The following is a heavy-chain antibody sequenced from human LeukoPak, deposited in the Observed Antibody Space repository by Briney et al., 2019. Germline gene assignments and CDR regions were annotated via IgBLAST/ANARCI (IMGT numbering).Heavy chain of an antibody. Sequence: GGSLRLSCAASGFTFSSYAMHWVRQAPGKGLEWVAVTSYDGSNKYYADSVKGRFTISRDNSKNTLYLQMNSLRAEDTAVYYCARERIAAAGRNAFDIWGQGTMVTVSS. J-gene: IGHJ3*02. CDR1: GFTFSSYA. CDR3: ARERIAAAGRNAFDI. V-gene: IGHV3-30*04. CDR2: TSYDGSNK. D-gene: IGHD6-13*01.